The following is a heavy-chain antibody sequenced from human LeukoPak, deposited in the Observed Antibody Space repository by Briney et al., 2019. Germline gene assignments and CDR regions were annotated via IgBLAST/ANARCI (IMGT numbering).Heavy chain of an antibody. V-gene: IGHV1-2*02. CDR2: MNPNSGGT. Sequence: ASVKVSCKASGYTFTSYDINWVRQATGQGLEWMGWMNPNSGGTNYAQKFQGRVTMTRDTSISTAYMELSRLRSDDTAVYYCARVWHYDFWSGYRDAFDIWGQGTMVTVSS. CDR3: ARVWHYDFWSGYRDAFDI. J-gene: IGHJ3*02. D-gene: IGHD3-3*01. CDR1: GYTFTSYD.